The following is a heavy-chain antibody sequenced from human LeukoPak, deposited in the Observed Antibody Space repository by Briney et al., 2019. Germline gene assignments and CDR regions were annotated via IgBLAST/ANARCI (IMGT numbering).Heavy chain of an antibody. CDR3: ARGADYDSSGYGMDV. D-gene: IGHD3-22*01. J-gene: IGHJ6*02. CDR1: GGSISSGGYS. CDR2: IYHSGST. V-gene: IGHV4-30-2*01. Sequence: SETLSLTCAVSGGSISSGGYSWSWLRQPPGKGLEWIGYIYHSGSTYYNPSLKSRVTISVDRSKNQFSLKLSSVTAADTAVYYCARGADYDSSGYGMDVWGQGTTVTVSS.